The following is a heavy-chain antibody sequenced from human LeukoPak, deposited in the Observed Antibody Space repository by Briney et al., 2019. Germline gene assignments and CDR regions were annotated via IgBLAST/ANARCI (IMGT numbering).Heavy chain of an antibody. CDR3: AKYAPPTTVVTRFFDY. CDR1: YA. Sequence: YAMXWVRQAPGXGLEWVSVIGSDGGGIQYADSVKGRFSISRDNSKNTLYLQMNSLRVEDTAVYYCAKYAPPTTVVTRFFDYWGRGTLVTVSS. V-gene: IGHV3-23*01. D-gene: IGHD4-23*01. J-gene: IGHJ4*02. CDR2: IGSDGGGI.